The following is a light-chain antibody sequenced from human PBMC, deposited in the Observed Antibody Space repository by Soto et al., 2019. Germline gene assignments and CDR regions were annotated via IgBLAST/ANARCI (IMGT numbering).Light chain of an antibody. Sequence: QSALAQPRSVSGSPGQSVTLSCTGTSSDVGGYDFVSWYQQYPGKAPKLIIFDVTERTSGVPDRFSGSKSGNSASLTISGLQAEDEADYFCKSYAGSNTYVFGSGTKVTVL. CDR3: KSYAGSNTYV. J-gene: IGLJ1*01. V-gene: IGLV2-11*01. CDR2: DVT. CDR1: SSDVGGYDF.